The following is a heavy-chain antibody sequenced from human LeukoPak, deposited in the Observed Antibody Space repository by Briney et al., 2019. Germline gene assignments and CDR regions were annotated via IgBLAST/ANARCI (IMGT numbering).Heavy chain of an antibody. Sequence: SETLSLTCTVSGGSISSYYWSWIRQPPGKGLEWIGYIYYSGSTNYNPSLKSRVTISVDTSKNQFSLKLSSVTAADTAVYYCARATYYYDSSGHKSYYFDYWGQGTLATVSS. CDR3: ARATYYYDSSGHKSYYFDY. V-gene: IGHV4-59*01. CDR1: GGSISSYY. CDR2: IYYSGST. J-gene: IGHJ4*02. D-gene: IGHD3-22*01.